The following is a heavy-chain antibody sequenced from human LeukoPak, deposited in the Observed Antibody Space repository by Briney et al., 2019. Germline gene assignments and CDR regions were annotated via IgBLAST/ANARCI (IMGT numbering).Heavy chain of an antibody. CDR2: IYYSGST. CDR3: ARERWFDI. D-gene: IGHD4-23*01. Sequence: SETLSLTCTVSGGSICSSSYYWGWIHQPPGKGMEWIGRIYYSGSTYYDPSLKSRATISVDTSKNQFSLKLSSVTAADTAVYYCARERWFDIWGQGTMVTVSS. J-gene: IGHJ3*02. CDR1: GGSICSSSYY. V-gene: IGHV4-39*07.